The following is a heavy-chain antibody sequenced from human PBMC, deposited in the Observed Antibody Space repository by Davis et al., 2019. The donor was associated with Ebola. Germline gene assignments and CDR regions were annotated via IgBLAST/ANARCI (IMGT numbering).Heavy chain of an antibody. Sequence: ASVKVSCKASGYTFTGYYMHWVRQAPGQGLEWMGWINPNSGGTNYAQKFQGWVTMTRDTSISTAYMELSRLRSDDTAVYYCARARITGTTLFGIDYWGQGTLVTVSS. CDR1: GYTFTGYY. J-gene: IGHJ4*02. CDR3: ARARITGTTLFGIDY. V-gene: IGHV1-2*04. CDR2: INPNSGGT. D-gene: IGHD1-7*01.